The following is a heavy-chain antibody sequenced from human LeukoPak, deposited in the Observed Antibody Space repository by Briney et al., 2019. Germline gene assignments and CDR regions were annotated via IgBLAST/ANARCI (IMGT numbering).Heavy chain of an antibody. CDR1: GYTFIGYY. D-gene: IGHD1-20*01. Sequence: ASVKVSCKASGYTFIGYYMHWVRQAPGQGLEWMGWINPNSGDTNYAQNLQGRVTMTRATSISTAFMELSSLRSDDTAVYYCVRTQTHNWNDDDMDVWGQGTTVTVSS. J-gene: IGHJ6*02. CDR2: INPNSGDT. CDR3: VRTQTHNWNDDDMDV. V-gene: IGHV1-2*02.